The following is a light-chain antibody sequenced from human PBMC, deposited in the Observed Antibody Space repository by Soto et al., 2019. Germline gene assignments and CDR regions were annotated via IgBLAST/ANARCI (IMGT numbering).Light chain of an antibody. CDR2: LRS. V-gene: IGKV2-28*01. CDR3: MQALQTPYT. Sequence: DIVMTQSPLSLPVTPGEPASISCTSSQSLLHSNGYNYLDWYLQKPGQSPQLLIYLRSNRASGVPDRFSGSGSGTDFTLKISRVEAEDVGVYYCMQALQTPYTFGQGTKLEIK. J-gene: IGKJ2*01. CDR1: QSLLHSNGYNY.